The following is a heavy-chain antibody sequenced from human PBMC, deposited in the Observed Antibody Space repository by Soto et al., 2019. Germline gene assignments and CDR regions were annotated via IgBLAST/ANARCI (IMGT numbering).Heavy chain of an antibody. CDR1: GLTFSRYG. D-gene: IGHD3-16*01. Sequence: QVQLVESGGGVVQPGRSLRLSCAASGLTFSRYGMQWVRQAPGKGLEWVAVIWYDGSNKYYADSVKGRFTISRDNSKNTLYLQINSLRAEDTAVYYCARDLSDGYNDVWAYWGQGTLVTVSS. J-gene: IGHJ4*02. V-gene: IGHV3-33*01. CDR2: IWYDGSNK. CDR3: ARDLSDGYNDVWAY.